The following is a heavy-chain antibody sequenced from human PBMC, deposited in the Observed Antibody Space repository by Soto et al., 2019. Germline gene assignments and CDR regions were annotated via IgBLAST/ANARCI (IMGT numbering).Heavy chain of an antibody. CDR3: ARVIDTVATGGNAFDI. CDR2: IYHSGTT. V-gene: IGHV4-4*02. Sequence: SETLSLTCAVSGGSISITHWWSWVRQPPGKGLEWIGEIYHSGTTDYNPSLESRVTISVDKSKNQFSLKLSSVTAADTAVYYCARVIDTVATGGNAFDIWGQGTMVT. J-gene: IGHJ3*02. D-gene: IGHD5-12*01. CDR1: GGSISITHW.